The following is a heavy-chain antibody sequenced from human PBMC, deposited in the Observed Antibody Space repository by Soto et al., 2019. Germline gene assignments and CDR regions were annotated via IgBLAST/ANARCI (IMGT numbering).Heavy chain of an antibody. CDR3: ARDGGSGGGGGDY. J-gene: IGHJ4*02. CDR2: ISYDGSNK. V-gene: IGHV3-30-3*01. CDR1: GFTFSSYA. Sequence: GGSLRLSCAASGFTFSSYAMHWVRQAPGKGLEWVAVISYDGSNKYYADSVKGRFTISRGNSKNTLYLQMNSLRAEDTAVYYCARDGGSGGGGGDYWGQGTLVTVSS. D-gene: IGHD6-19*01.